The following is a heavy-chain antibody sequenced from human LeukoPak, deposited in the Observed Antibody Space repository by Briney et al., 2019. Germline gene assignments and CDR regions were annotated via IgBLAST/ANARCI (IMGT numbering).Heavy chain of an antibody. V-gene: IGHV3-74*01. Sequence: PGGSLRLSCAASGFTFSSYGMHWVRQAPGKGLVWVSRINSDGINTSYADSVKGRFTISRDNAKNTLNLQMNSLRAEDTAVYYCARDLGQYYDTSDNWFDPWGQGTLVTVSS. J-gene: IGHJ5*02. CDR1: GFTFSSYG. CDR3: ARDLGQYYDTSDNWFDP. CDR2: INSDGINT. D-gene: IGHD3-22*01.